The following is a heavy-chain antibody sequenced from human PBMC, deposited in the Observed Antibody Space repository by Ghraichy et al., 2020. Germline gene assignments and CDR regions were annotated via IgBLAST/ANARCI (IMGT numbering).Heavy chain of an antibody. CDR1: GGTFSSYA. CDR3: ATRYCSSTSCYLNAFDI. CDR2: IIPIFGTA. D-gene: IGHD2-2*01. V-gene: IGHV1-69*13. J-gene: IGHJ3*02. Sequence: SVKVSCKASGGTFSSYAISWVRQAPGQGLEWMGGIIPIFGTANYAQKFQGRVTITADESTSTAYMELSSLRSEDTAVYYCATRYCSSTSCYLNAFDIWGQGTMVTVSS.